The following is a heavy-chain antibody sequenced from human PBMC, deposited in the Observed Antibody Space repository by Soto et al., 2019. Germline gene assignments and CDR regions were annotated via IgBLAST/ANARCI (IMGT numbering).Heavy chain of an antibody. CDR2: INAGNGNT. Sequence: ASVKVSCKASGYTFTSYAMHWVRQAPGQRLEWMGWINAGNGNTKYSQKFQGRVTITRDTSASTAYMELSSLRSEDTAVYYCVREGFYYDSSGYYSNFDYWGQGTLVTVSS. J-gene: IGHJ4*02. CDR3: VREGFYYDSSGYYSNFDY. V-gene: IGHV1-3*01. CDR1: GYTFTSYA. D-gene: IGHD3-22*01.